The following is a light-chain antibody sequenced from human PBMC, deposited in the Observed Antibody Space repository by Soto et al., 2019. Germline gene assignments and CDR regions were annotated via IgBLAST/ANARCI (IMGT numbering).Light chain of an antibody. CDR2: DTS. V-gene: IGKV1D-16*01. J-gene: IGKJ4*01. CDR3: QQYNSSPLT. Sequence: DIQMTQSPSSLSASEGDRVTITCRASQGIGSWLAWYQQKPGKAPTSLIYDTSNLKIVLPSRFSGSGSGTDFTLTISSLQPEDSAIYYCQQYNSSPLTFGGGTKVEI. CDR1: QGIGSW.